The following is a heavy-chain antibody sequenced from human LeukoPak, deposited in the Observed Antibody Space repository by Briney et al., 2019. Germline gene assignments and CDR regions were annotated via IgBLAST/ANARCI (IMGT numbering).Heavy chain of an antibody. D-gene: IGHD4-11*01. V-gene: IGHV4-34*01. CDR2: INHSGST. CDR1: GGSFSGYY. Sequence: SETLSLTCAVYGGSFSGYYWSWIRQPPGKGLEWIGEINHSGSTNYNPSLKSRVTILVDTSKNQFSLKLSSVTAADTAVYYCARDQLGTTVHYGMDVWGQGTTVTVSS. CDR3: ARDQLGTTVHYGMDV. J-gene: IGHJ6*02.